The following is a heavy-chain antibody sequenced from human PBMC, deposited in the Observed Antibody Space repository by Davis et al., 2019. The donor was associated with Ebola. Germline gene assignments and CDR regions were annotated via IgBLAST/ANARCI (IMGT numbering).Heavy chain of an antibody. V-gene: IGHV4-30-4*01. CDR1: GGSIRSGDYY. D-gene: IGHD3-10*01. CDR3: ARVPDYYGSGNYGGLFDP. Sequence: SETLSLTCTVSGGSIRSGDYYWSWIRQPPGQGLEWIGYTYYSGSTYYKPSLKSRVTISVDTSKHQFSLKLGSVTAADTAVYFCARVPDYYGSGNYGGLFDPWGQGTLVTVSS. CDR2: TYYSGST. J-gene: IGHJ5*02.